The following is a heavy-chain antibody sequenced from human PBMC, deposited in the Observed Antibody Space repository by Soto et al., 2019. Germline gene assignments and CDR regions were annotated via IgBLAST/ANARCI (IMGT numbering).Heavy chain of an antibody. J-gene: IGHJ4*02. D-gene: IGHD1-26*01. Sequence: GGSLRLSCAASGFIFSSFWIQWVRQVPGKGLEWVSRINTDGSITTYADSVKGRFTISRDNAKNTVFLQMNSLRAEDTAVYYCAGGGSFRFDYWGQGALVTVSS. CDR1: GFIFSSFW. V-gene: IGHV3-74*03. CDR3: AGGGSFRFDY. CDR2: INTDGSIT.